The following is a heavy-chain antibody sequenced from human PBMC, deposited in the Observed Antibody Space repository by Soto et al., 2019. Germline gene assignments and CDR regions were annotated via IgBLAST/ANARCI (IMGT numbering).Heavy chain of an antibody. CDR2: INHSGST. D-gene: IGHD2-8*01. CDR3: ARGRVLSPYCTNGVCYYDY. J-gene: IGHJ4*02. Sequence: SETLSLTCAVYGGSFSGYYWSWIRQPPGKGLEWIGEINHSGSTNYNPSLKSRVTISVDTSKNQFSLKLSSVTAADTAVYYCARGRVLSPYCTNGVCYYDYWGQGTLVTVSS. CDR1: GGSFSGYY. V-gene: IGHV4-34*01.